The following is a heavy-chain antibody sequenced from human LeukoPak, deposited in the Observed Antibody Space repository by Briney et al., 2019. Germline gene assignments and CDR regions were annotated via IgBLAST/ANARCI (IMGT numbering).Heavy chain of an antibody. J-gene: IGHJ3*02. V-gene: IGHV4-59*12. Sequence: SETLSLPCTVSGGSISSYYWGWVRQPPGKALEWIGNIFYSGSTYYSPSLKSRVTISLDTSRNQFSLKLNSVTAADTAVYYCAKSNGYGLIDIWGQGTMVTVSS. CDR2: IFYSGST. D-gene: IGHD3-22*01. CDR1: GGSISSYY. CDR3: AKSNGYGLIDI.